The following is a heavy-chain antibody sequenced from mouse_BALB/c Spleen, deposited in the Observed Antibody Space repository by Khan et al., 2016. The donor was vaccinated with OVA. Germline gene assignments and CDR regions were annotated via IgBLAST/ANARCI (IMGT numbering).Heavy chain of an antibody. CDR1: GYGFSNYL. CDR2: IYPGDGNT. Sequence: QVQLKQSGAELVRPWSSVTISCKASGYGFSNYLMNWVKQGPGQGLEWIGQIYPGDGNTNYKGKFKDKATLTVDKSSSTVYMQLSSLTSEDSAVLFCARRGYDYFAYWGQGTLVTVSA. CDR3: ARRGYDYFAY. D-gene: IGHD2-14*01. V-gene: IGHV1-80*01. J-gene: IGHJ3*01.